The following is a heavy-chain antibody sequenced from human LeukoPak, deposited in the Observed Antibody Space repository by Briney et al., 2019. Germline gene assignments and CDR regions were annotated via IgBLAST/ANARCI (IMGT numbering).Heavy chain of an antibody. V-gene: IGHV3-7*01. CDR2: IKQDGSVK. CDR3: VRTSRSISSDY. D-gene: IGHD3-3*02. Sequence: GGSLRLSREASGFIFSNYWMSWVRQAPGKGLEWVANIKQDGSVKNYVDSMEGRFIISRDNAKNLLYLQMNSLGAEDTAVYYCVRTSRSISSDYWGQGTQVTVSS. CDR1: GFIFSNYW. J-gene: IGHJ4*02.